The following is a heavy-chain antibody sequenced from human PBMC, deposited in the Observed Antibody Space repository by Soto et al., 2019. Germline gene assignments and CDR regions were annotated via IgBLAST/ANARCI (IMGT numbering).Heavy chain of an antibody. CDR2: ISESGGMK. D-gene: IGHD6-13*01. J-gene: IGHJ2*01. CDR3: VRDGTNSSSWYFDL. V-gene: IGHV3-48*03. Sequence: EVQLAESGGGLVQPGGSLRLSCTASGFSFSHYDMNWVRQAPGRGLEWISFISESGGMKIYADSVKGRFSISRDNAKKSLHLQMNSLRVEDTAVYFCVRDGTNSSSWYFDLWGRGTLVTVSS. CDR1: GFSFSHYD.